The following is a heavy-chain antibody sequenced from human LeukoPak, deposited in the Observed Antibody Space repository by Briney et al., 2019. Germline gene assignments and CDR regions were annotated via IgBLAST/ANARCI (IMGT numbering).Heavy chain of an antibody. Sequence: PGGSLRLSCAATGFTSNCCAMSWVRQAPGKGLEWVSGISGNGGSTNYADSVKGRFTISRDNAKNTLYLQMNSLRAEDTAVYYCARGGLFAYYFDYWGQGTLVTVSS. CDR3: ARGGLFAYYFDY. CDR2: ISGNGGST. V-gene: IGHV3-23*01. J-gene: IGHJ4*02. CDR1: GFTSNCCA. D-gene: IGHD3-10*02.